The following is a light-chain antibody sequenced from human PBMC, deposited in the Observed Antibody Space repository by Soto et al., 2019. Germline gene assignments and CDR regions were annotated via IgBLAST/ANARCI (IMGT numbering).Light chain of an antibody. CDR3: SSYKSSSTPPYV. J-gene: IGLJ1*01. Sequence: QSALTQPASVSGSPGQSITISCTGTSSDVGGYNLVSWYQQYPDKAPKLMIFDVNTRPSGVSNRFSGSKSGNTASLTISGLQAEDEADYYSSSYKSSSTPPYVFGTGTKLTVL. V-gene: IGLV2-14*01. CDR2: DVN. CDR1: SSDVGGYNL.